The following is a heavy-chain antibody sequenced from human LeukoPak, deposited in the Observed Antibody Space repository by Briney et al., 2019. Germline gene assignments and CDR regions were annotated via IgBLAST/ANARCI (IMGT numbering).Heavy chain of an antibody. Sequence: SETLSLTCTVSGGSISSGGYYWSWIRQHPGKGLEWIGYIYYSGSTYYNPSLKSRVTISVDTSKNQFSLKLSSVTAADTAVYYCARVPGTEKGLEWLSDRGFDYWGQGTLVTVSS. D-gene: IGHD3-3*01. V-gene: IGHV4-31*03. J-gene: IGHJ4*02. CDR2: IYYSGST. CDR1: GGSISSGGYY. CDR3: ARVPGTEKGLEWLSDRGFDY.